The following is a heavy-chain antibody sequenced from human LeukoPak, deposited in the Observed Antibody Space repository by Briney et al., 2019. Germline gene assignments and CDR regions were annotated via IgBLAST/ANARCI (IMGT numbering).Heavy chain of an antibody. CDR3: ARDDRFVIDGYNYHAFDI. D-gene: IGHD5-24*01. Sequence: ASVTVSCKASGYTFTGYDLHWVRQAPGQGLEWMGWINPNSGGTNYAQKFQGRVTMTRDTSTSKAYMELSRLRSDDRAVYCCARDDRFVIDGYNYHAFDIWGQGTMVTVSS. CDR1: GYTFTGYD. J-gene: IGHJ3*02. V-gene: IGHV1-2*02. CDR2: INPNSGGT.